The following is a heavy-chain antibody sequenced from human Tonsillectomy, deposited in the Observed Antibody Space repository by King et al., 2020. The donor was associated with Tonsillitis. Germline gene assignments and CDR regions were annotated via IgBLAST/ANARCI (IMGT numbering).Heavy chain of an antibody. J-gene: IGHJ4*02. CDR1: GGSMITTDYY. D-gene: IGHD3-9*01. V-gene: IGHV4-39*07. Sequence: QLQESGPGLVKPSETLSLTCTVSGGSMITTDYYWGWFRQPPGQGLEWIGSVFYSGDAYYNPSLKSRVTISVDTSMSKFSLKLSSVTAADTAVYYCARQGGRGYDILTGYPIEYWGQGTLVTVSS. CDR3: ARQGGRGYDILTGYPIEY. CDR2: VFYSGDA.